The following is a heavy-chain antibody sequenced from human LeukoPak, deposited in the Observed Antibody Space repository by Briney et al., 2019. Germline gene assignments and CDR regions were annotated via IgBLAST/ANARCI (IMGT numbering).Heavy chain of an antibody. CDR2: IYPGDSDT. CDR3: ARTAYCGGDCYIARDY. CDR1: GYSFTSYW. V-gene: IGHV5-51*01. D-gene: IGHD2-21*02. Sequence: GESLKISCKGSGYSFTSYWIGWVRQMPGKGLEWMGIIYPGDSDTRYSPSFQGRVTISADKSISTAYLQWSSLKASDTAMYYCARTAYCGGDCYIARDYWGQGTLVTVPS. J-gene: IGHJ4*02.